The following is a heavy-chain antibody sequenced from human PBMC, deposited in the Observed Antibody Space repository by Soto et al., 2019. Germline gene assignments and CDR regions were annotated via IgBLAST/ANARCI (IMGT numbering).Heavy chain of an antibody. CDR2: IYYSEST. J-gene: IGHJ4*02. V-gene: IGHV4-39*01. CDR1: GGSISNNSYY. Sequence: QLHLQESGPGLVKPSETLSLTCTVSGGSISNNSYYWGWIRQPPGKGLEWIGSIYYSESTYYNPSLKSRAPMSVDTSTNLLSLDLSPVTAADTAVYYCARHSTRDSSYSPFEYWGQGALVTVSS. CDR3: ARHSTRDSSYSPFEY. D-gene: IGHD1-26*01.